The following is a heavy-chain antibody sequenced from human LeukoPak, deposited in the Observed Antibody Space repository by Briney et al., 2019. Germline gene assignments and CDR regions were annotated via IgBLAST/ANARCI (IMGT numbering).Heavy chain of an antibody. V-gene: IGHV3-7*01. CDR3: ARGSSPDYVLTGYYDGYFDY. J-gene: IGHJ4*02. CDR1: GFTFSSHW. D-gene: IGHD3-9*01. Sequence: GGSLRLSCAASGFTFSSHWMSWIRQAPGKGLEWVATIKEDGSEKYYVDSVKGRFTISRDNPKNSLYLQMNSLRAEDTALYFCARGSSPDYVLTGYYDGYFDYWGQGTLVTVSS. CDR2: IKEDGSEK.